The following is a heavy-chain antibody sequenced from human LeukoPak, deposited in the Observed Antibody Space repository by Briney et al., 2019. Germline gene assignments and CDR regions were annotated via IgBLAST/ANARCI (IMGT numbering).Heavy chain of an antibody. J-gene: IGHJ4*02. CDR2: IIPIFGTA. CDR3: AASFYSLFDY. CDR1: GGTFSSYA. Sequence: GASVKVSCKASGGTFSSYAISWVRQAPGQGLEWMGGIIPIFGTANYAQRFQGRVTITADESTSTAYMELSSLRSEDTAVYYCAASFYSLFDYWGQGTLVTVSS. D-gene: IGHD1-26*01. V-gene: IGHV1-69*01.